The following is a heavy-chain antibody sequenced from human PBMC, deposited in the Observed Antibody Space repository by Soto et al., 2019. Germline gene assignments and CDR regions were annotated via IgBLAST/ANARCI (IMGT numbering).Heavy chain of an antibody. CDR1: GESLSGFY. J-gene: IGHJ5*02. V-gene: IGHV4-34*01. D-gene: IGHD1-1*01. Sequence: QVQLQQWGTGQLKISETLSLTCAVYGESLSGFYWSWIRQAPGKGLEWIGEISQSGNSRYNPSLKSRFTMSVDSPKSQFSLNLSSVTAADTALYYCAREGDTSNDGFELWGQGTPVTVSS. CDR2: ISQSGNS. CDR3: AREGDTSNDGFEL.